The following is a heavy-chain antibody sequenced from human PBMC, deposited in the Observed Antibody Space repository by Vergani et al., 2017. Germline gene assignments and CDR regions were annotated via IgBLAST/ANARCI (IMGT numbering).Heavy chain of an antibody. CDR2: IIPIFGTA. J-gene: IGHJ4*02. D-gene: IGHD3/OR15-3a*01. Sequence: QVQLVQSGAEVKKPGASVKVSCKASGYTFTGYYMHWVRQAPGQGLEWMGGIIPIFGTANYAQKFQGRVTITADKSTSTAYMELSSLRSEDTAVYYCARDGTEGTGGFDYWGQGTLVTVSS. CDR3: ARDGTEGTGGFDY. CDR1: GYTFTGYY. V-gene: IGHV1-69*06.